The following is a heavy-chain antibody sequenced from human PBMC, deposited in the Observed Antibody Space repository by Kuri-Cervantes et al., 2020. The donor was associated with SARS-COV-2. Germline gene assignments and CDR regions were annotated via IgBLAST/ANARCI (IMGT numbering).Heavy chain of an antibody. Sequence: GSLRLSCTVSGGSISSSSYYWGWIRQPPGKGLEWIGSIYYSGSTYYNPSLKSRVTISVDTSKNQFSLKLSSVIAADTAVYYCARGSVVVVPATYYFDYWGQGTLVTVSS. CDR3: ARGSVVVVPATYYFDY. V-gene: IGHV4-39*01. J-gene: IGHJ4*02. CDR1: GGSISSSSYY. D-gene: IGHD2-2*01. CDR2: IYYSGST.